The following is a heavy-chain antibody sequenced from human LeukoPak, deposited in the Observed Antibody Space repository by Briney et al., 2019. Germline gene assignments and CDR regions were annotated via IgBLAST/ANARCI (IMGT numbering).Heavy chain of an antibody. J-gene: IGHJ4*02. V-gene: IGHV4-4*07. CDR1: GGSLSPYY. Sequence: SVTLSLTCTISGGSLSPYYWNWIRQPAGKGLEWIGRIYSSGTTNYNPSLRSRVSMPVDTSKNQFSLKLSSVIAADTAVYYCAREGGYCNSGYCYISLDYWGQGALLTVSS. D-gene: IGHD2-2*02. CDR2: IYSSGTT. CDR3: AREGGYCNSGYCYISLDY.